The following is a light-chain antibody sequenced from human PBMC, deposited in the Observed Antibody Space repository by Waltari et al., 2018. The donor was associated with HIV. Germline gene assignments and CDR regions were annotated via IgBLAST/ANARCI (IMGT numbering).Light chain of an antibody. CDR1: QSVLYSSNNKNY. CDR3: QQYYSYQSYT. J-gene: IGKJ2*01. CDR2: WAS. V-gene: IGKV4-1*01. Sequence: DIVMTQSPDSLAVSLGERATINCKSSQSVLYSSNNKNYLAWYQQKPGQPPKLLIYWASTRESGVPDRFSGSGSGTDFTLTISSLQSEDFATYYCQQYYSYQSYTFGQGTKLEIK.